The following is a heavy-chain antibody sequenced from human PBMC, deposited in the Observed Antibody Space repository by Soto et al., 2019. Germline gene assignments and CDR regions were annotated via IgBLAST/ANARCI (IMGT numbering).Heavy chain of an antibody. V-gene: IGHV4-30-4*01. CDR2: IYYSGST. D-gene: IGHD1-7*01. Sequence: SETLSLTCTVSSGSISSGDYYWSWIRQPPGKGLEWIGYIYYSGSTYYNPSLKSRVTISVDTSKNQFSLKLSSVTAADTAFYYCARYLTGATGCLFDYWGPGTLVTVSS. CDR3: ARYLTGATGCLFDY. J-gene: IGHJ4*02. CDR1: SGSISSGDYY.